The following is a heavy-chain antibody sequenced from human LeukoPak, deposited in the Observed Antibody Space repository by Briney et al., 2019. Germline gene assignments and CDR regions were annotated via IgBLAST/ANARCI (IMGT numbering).Heavy chain of an antibody. D-gene: IGHD1-1*01. CDR2: INHSGST. CDR3: ARGQNWKRYFDY. CDR1: GGSFSGYY. V-gene: IGHV4-34*01. Sequence: EPSETLSPPCAVYGGSFSGYYWSWIRPPPGKGLEWIGEINHSGSTNYNPSLKSRATISVDTSKNQFSLKLSSVTAADTAVYYCARGQNWKRYFDYWGQGTLVTVSS. J-gene: IGHJ4*02.